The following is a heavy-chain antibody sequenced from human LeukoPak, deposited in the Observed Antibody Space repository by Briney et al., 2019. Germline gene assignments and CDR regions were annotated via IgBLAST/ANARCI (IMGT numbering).Heavy chain of an antibody. Sequence: GASVKVSCKASGYTSTSYAMHWVRQAPGQRLDWMGWINGGSGNTKYSPEFQGRVTITRDTSASTAYMELSSLRSEDTAVYYCANPRYDSSGYYYVDWGQGTLVTVSS. CDR2: INGGSGNT. CDR1: GYTSTSYA. CDR3: ANPRYDSSGYYYVD. V-gene: IGHV1-3*01. J-gene: IGHJ4*02. D-gene: IGHD3-22*01.